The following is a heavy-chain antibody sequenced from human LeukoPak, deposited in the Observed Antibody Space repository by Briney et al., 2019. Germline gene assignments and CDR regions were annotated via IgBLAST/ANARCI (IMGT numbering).Heavy chain of an antibody. CDR3: AKALDSGGLDY. V-gene: IGHV3-23*01. Sequence: GGSLRLSSAASGFTFSSYAMSWVRHAPRKGREWVSAVSGSGGSTYYAASVKGRFTIPRDNSKNTLSLQLNSLRAADTAVYYCAKALDSGGLDYWGQGTLVTVSS. CDR2: VSGSGGST. D-gene: IGHD2-15*01. CDR1: GFTFSSYA. J-gene: IGHJ4*02.